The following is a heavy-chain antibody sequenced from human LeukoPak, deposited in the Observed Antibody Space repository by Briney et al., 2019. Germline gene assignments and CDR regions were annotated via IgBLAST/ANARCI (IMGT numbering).Heavy chain of an antibody. J-gene: IGHJ4*02. CDR3: ARVWDYSPRGRLDD. V-gene: IGHV1-18*01. CDR1: GYEFTNYA. D-gene: IGHD4-11*01. Sequence: ASVKVSCKASGYEFTNYAITWVRQASGQGVEWMGWISPHNGQTNYAQNLQGRITLTTDRATTTGYMELTSLTSDDSAVDYCARVWDYSPRGRLDDWGQGSRVTVSS. CDR2: ISPHNGQT.